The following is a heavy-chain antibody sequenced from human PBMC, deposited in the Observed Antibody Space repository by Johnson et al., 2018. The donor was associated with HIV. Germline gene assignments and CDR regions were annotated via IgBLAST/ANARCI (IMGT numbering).Heavy chain of an antibody. V-gene: IGHV3-23*04. Sequence: EQLVVSGGGLVQPGGSLRLSCAASGFTFSSHAMSWVRQAPGKGLEWVSAISGRGGTTYYADSVKGRFTISRDNAKNSLYLQMNSLRAEDTALYYCARDRRYYGSGSYGGAFDIWGQGTVVTVSS. D-gene: IGHD3-10*01. CDR3: ARDRRYYGSGSYGGAFDI. J-gene: IGHJ3*02. CDR2: ISGRGGTT. CDR1: GFTFSSHA.